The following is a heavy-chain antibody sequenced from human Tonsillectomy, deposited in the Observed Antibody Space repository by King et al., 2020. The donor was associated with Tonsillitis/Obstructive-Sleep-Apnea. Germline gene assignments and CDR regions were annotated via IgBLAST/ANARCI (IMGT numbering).Heavy chain of an antibody. J-gene: IGHJ4*02. V-gene: IGHV2-26*01. CDR1: GFSLSNARMG. Sequence: VTLQESGPVLVKPPETLTLTCTVSGFSLSNARMGVSWIRQPPGKALEWLAHIFSNDEKSYSTSLKSRLTISKDTSKSQVVLTMTNIDPVDTATFYCARLNYGSGTGFDYWGQGTLVTVSS. CDR3: ARLNYGSGTGFDY. D-gene: IGHD3-10*01. CDR2: IFSNDEK.